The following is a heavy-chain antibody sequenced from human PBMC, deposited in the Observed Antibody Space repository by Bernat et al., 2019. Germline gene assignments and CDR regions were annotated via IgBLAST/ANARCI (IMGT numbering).Heavy chain of an antibody. D-gene: IGHD5-12*01. CDR3: TRHYIGSGYDPSDN. J-gene: IGHJ4*02. Sequence: QVQLVESGGGLVKPGGSLRLSCAASGFIFNDYYMSWIRQAPGKGLEWVSYISNSGDHTKYADSVKGRFTISRDNAKNSLYLHLNSTTAEDTAVYYCTRHYIGSGYDPSDNWGQGTLVTVSS. V-gene: IGHV3-11*06. CDR1: GFIFNDYY. CDR2: ISNSGDHT.